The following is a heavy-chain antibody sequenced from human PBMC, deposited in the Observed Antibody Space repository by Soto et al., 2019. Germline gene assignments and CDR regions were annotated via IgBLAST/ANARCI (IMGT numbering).Heavy chain of an antibody. CDR1: GGSISSYY. J-gene: IGHJ6*02. CDR3: ARVVVPAAIRGYYYYGMDV. Sequence: SETLSLTCTVSGGSISSYYWSWIRQPPGKGLEWIGYIYYSGSTNYNPSLKSRVTISVDTSKNQFSLKLSSVTAADTAVYYCARVVVPAAIRGYYYYGMDVWGQGTTVTVSS. V-gene: IGHV4-59*12. CDR2: IYYSGST. D-gene: IGHD2-2*02.